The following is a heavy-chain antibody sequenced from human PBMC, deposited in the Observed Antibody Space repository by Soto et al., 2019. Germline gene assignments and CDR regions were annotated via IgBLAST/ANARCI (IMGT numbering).Heavy chain of an antibody. CDR1: GGSISSDY. CDR2: IYYSGST. V-gene: IGHV4-59*01. CDR3: ARDRTRLVRGLGWFDP. D-gene: IGHD3-10*01. Sequence: SETLSLTCTVSGGSISSDYWSWIRQPPGKGLEWIGYIYYSGSTNYNPSLKSRVTISVDTSKNQFSLKLSSVTAADTAVYYCARDRTRLVRGLGWFDPWGQGTLVTVSS. J-gene: IGHJ5*02.